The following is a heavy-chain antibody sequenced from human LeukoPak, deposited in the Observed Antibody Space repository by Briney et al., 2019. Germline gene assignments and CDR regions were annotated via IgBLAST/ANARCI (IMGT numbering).Heavy chain of an antibody. D-gene: IGHD1-7*01. J-gene: IGHJ3*02. V-gene: IGHV4-39*02. CDR2: IYYSGST. CDR3: AREWYNWNYSAFDI. CDR1: GGSISSSSYY. Sequence: PSETLSLTCTVSGGSISSSSYYWGWIRQPPGKGLEWIGSIYYSGSTYYNPSLKGRVTISVDTSKNQFSLKLSSVTAADTAVYYCAREWYNWNYSAFDIWGQGTMVTVSS.